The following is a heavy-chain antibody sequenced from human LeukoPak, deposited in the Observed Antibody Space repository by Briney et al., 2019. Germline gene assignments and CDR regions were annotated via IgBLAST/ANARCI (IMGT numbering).Heavy chain of an antibody. V-gene: IGHV3-48*03. D-gene: IGHD5-18*01. CDR2: ITSSGTTI. CDR1: GFTFSSYE. Sequence: GGSLRLSCAASGFTFSSYEMNWVRQAPGKGLEWVSYITSSGTTIYYADSVKGRFTISRDNAKNSLYLQMNSLRAEDTAVYYCAVRFRGYSYGYVYWGQGTLVTVSS. J-gene: IGHJ4*02. CDR3: AVRFRGYSYGYVY.